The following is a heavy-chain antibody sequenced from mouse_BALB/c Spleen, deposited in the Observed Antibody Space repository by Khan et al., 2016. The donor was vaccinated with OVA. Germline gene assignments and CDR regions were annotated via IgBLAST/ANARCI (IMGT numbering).Heavy chain of an antibody. V-gene: IGHV2-6-1*01. CDR2: LWSDGST. J-gene: IGHJ4*01. Sequence: QVQLKESGPGLVAPSQSLSITCTISGFSLTNYGLHWVRQPPGKGLEWPGVLWSDGSTTYHSALKSRLSIRKDNSKSQVFLKMNSLQTDYTAMYYCGRQVDDHYYGMDYWGQGTSVTVAS. CDR3: GRQVDDHYYGMDY. D-gene: IGHD1-1*01. CDR1: GFSLTNYG.